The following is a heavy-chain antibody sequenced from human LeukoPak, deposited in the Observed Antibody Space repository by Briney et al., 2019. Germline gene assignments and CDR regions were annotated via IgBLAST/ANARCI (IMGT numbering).Heavy chain of an antibody. CDR3: ARGPVLRFLEWFDY. J-gene: IGHJ4*02. D-gene: IGHD3-3*01. V-gene: IGHV4-38-2*02. CDR1: GYSISSGYY. CDR2: SGST. Sequence: PSETLSLTCTVSGYSISSGYYWGWIRQPPGKGLEWIGSGSTYYNPSLKSRVTISVDTSKNQFSLKLSSVTAADTAVYYCARGPVLRFLEWFDYWGQGTLVTVSS.